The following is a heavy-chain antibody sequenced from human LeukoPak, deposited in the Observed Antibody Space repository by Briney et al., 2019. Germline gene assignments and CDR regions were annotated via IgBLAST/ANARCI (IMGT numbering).Heavy chain of an antibody. CDR2: IKQDGSEK. CDR3: ARDSGELVPYMDV. CDR1: GFTFSSYW. V-gene: IGHV3-7*01. J-gene: IGHJ6*03. D-gene: IGHD1-7*01. Sequence: GGSLRLSCAASGFTFSSYWMSWVRQAPGKGLEWVANIKQDGSEKYYVDSVKGRFTISRDNAKNSLYLQMNSLRAEDTAVYYCARDSGELVPYMDVWGKGTTVTVSS.